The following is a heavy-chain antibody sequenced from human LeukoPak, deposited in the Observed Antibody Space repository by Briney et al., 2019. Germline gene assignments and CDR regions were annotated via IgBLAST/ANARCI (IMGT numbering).Heavy chain of an antibody. CDR2: IKQDGSEK. Sequence: GGSLRLSCAASGFTFSSYCMSWVRQAPGKGLEWVANIKQDGSEKYYVDSVKGRFTISRDNAKNSLYLQMNSLRAEDTAVYYCARVAGGSYYGYWFDPWGQGTLVTVSS. J-gene: IGHJ5*02. CDR3: ARVAGGSYYGYWFDP. D-gene: IGHD1-26*01. CDR1: GFTFSSYC. V-gene: IGHV3-7*01.